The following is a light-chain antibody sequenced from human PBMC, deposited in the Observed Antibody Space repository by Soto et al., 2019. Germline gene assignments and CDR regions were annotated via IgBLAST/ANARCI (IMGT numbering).Light chain of an antibody. J-gene: IGKJ2*01. Sequence: EIALTQSPGTMSWSPGEIATLSCRPSQSVTSDYLAWYQQKPGQAPRLLFYGASNRAAGIPDRFVGSGSGTDFTLTISTLEPEGFAVCYCQLYDDLPMYSFGQGTKVEIK. CDR3: QLYDDLPMYS. CDR1: QSVTSDY. V-gene: IGKV3-20*01. CDR2: GAS.